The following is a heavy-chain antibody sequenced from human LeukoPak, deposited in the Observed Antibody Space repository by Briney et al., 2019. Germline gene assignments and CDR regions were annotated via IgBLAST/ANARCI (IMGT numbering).Heavy chain of an antibody. Sequence: ESGPTLVKPTQTLTLTCTFSGFSLSTSGVGVGWIRQPPGKALEWLELIFWGDDKRYSPSLKSRLTITKRASEHQVVRTTAQLHPVDTATYFCAHQKEYDYVWGSYRPFDYWGQGTLVTVSS. V-gene: IGHV2-5*02. CDR3: AHQKEYDYVWGSYRPFDY. CDR2: IFWGDDK. CDR1: GFSLSTSGVG. J-gene: IGHJ4*02. D-gene: IGHD3-16*02.